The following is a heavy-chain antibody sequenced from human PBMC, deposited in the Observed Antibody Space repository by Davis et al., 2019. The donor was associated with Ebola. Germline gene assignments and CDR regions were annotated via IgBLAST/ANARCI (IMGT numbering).Heavy chain of an antibody. V-gene: IGHV6-1*01. D-gene: IGHD2-8*02. Sequence: HSQTLSLTCAISGDSVSSLAWNWLRQSPSRGLEWLGRIYYYTSKWNYDYAVSVKSRITINPDTSKNQFSLQLNSVTPEDTAVYYCARLAWSPTKWFDPWGQGTLVTVSS. CDR3: ARLAWSPTKWFDP. CDR1: GDSVSSLA. CDR2: IYYYTSKWNY. J-gene: IGHJ5*02.